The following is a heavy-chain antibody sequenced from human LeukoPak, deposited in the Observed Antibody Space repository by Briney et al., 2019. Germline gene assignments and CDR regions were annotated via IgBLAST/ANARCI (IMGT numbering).Heavy chain of an antibody. CDR1: GFTFGDYA. V-gene: IGHV3-49*03. CDR3: TTYYYDSSGAYYFDY. D-gene: IGHD3-22*01. Sequence: GGSLRLSCTASGFTFGDYAMSWFRQAPEKGLEWVGFIRSKAYGGTTEHAASVKGRFTISRDDSKSIAYLQMNSLKTEDTAVYYCTTYYYDSSGAYYFDYWGQGTLVTVSS. J-gene: IGHJ4*02. CDR2: IRSKAYGGTT.